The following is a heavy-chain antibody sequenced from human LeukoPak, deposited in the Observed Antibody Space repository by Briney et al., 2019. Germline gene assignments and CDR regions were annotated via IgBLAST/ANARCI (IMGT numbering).Heavy chain of an antibody. CDR1: GFTFSSYA. CDR3: AKQDYGDYVSSAFDI. CDR2: TSGSGDNS. D-gene: IGHD4-17*01. Sequence: GGSLRLSCAASGFTFSSYAMTWVRQTPGKGLEWVSVTSGSGDNSYYADSVKGRFTISRDNSKNTLYLQMNSLRAEDTAVYYCAKQDYGDYVSSAFDIWGQGTMVTVSS. V-gene: IGHV3-23*01. J-gene: IGHJ3*02.